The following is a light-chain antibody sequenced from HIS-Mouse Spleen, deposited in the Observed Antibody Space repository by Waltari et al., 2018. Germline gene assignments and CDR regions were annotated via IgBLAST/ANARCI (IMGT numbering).Light chain of an antibody. Sequence: QSVLTQTPSASGTPGQRVTISCSGSSSNIGSNTVNWYQQLPGTAPKLLTDGKIQRTTRDPDRFSGSKSGTSAALAISGLESEDEADYSGAAWDDSLSGNYVFGTGTKVTVL. J-gene: IGLJ1*01. CDR2: GKI. CDR3: AAWDDSLSGNYV. CDR1: SSNIGSNT. V-gene: IGLV1-44*01.